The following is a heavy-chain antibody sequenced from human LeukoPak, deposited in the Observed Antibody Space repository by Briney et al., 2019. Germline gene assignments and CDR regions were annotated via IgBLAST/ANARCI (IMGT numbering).Heavy chain of an antibody. J-gene: IGHJ4*02. D-gene: IGHD3-22*01. CDR2: IHNSGST. CDR3: ARVKGLYDSSGYYYVSYFDY. CDR1: GGSFSGYY. Sequence: SETLSLTCAVYGGSFSGYYWSWIRQPAGKGLEWIGRIHNSGSTNCNPSLKSRVTMSVDTSKNQFSLKLSSVTAADTAVYYCARVKGLYDSSGYYYVSYFDYWGQGTLVTVSS. V-gene: IGHV4-59*10.